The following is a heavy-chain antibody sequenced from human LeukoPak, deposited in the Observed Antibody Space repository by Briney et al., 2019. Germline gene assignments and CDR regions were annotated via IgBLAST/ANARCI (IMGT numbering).Heavy chain of an antibody. Sequence: PGGSLRLSCAASGFTFSDYYMSWIRQAPGKGLERVSYISSSGSTIYYADSVKGRFTISRDNAKNSLYLQMNSLRAEDTAVYYCASPHSSGSRYYFDYWGQGTLVTVSS. CDR3: ASPHSSGSRYYFDY. V-gene: IGHV3-11*01. D-gene: IGHD3-22*01. CDR1: GFTFSDYY. CDR2: ISSSGSTI. J-gene: IGHJ4*02.